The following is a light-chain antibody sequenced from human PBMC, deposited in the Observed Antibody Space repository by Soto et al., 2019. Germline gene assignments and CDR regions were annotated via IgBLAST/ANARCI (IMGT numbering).Light chain of an antibody. Sequence: SYELTQPPSVSVAPGKKATIACGGDNIGSISVHWYQHKPGQVPLLVISYDHDRPSGIPERFSGSNSGSTATLTISRVEAGDEADYYWQVWDTSSDQQVFGGGTKLTVL. CDR2: YDH. CDR3: QVWDTSSDQQV. CDR1: NIGSIS. V-gene: IGLV3-21*01. J-gene: IGLJ2*01.